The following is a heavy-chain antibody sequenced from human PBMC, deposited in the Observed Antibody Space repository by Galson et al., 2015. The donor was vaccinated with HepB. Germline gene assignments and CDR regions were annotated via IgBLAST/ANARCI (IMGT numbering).Heavy chain of an antibody. CDR3: AREDIVVVPAAMMYYYYGMDV. CDR1: GFTFSSYA. V-gene: IGHV3-30*04. J-gene: IGHJ6*02. Sequence: SLRLSCAASGFTFSSYAMHWVRQAPGKGLEWVAVISYDGSNKYYADSVKGRFTISRDNPKNTLYLQMNSLRAEDTAVYYCAREDIVVVPAAMMYYYYGMDVWGQGTTVTVSS. CDR2: ISYDGSNK. D-gene: IGHD2-2*01.